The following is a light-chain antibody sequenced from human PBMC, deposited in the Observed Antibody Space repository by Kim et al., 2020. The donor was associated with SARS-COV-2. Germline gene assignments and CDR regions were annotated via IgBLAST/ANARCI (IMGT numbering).Light chain of an antibody. CDR1: QSISSW. Sequence: DIQMTQSPSTLSASVGDRVTITCRASQSISSWLAWYQQKPGKAPKLLIYKASSLESGVPSRFSGSGSGTEFTLTISSLQPDDFATYYCQQYTSYSSTFGQGTKLEI. J-gene: IGKJ2*01. CDR3: QQYTSYSST. CDR2: KAS. V-gene: IGKV1-5*03.